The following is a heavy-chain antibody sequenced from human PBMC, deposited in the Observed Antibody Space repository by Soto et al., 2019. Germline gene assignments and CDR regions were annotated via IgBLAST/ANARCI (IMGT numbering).Heavy chain of an antibody. CDR3: ARLTSPGTVTTSFDY. D-gene: IGHD4-17*01. J-gene: IGHJ4*02. Sequence: SETLSLTCTVSGGSISSSSYYWGWIRQPPGKGLEWIGSIYYSGSTYYNPSLKSRVTISVDTSKNQFSLKLSSVTAADTAVYYCARLTSPGTVTTSFDYWGQGTLVTVSS. V-gene: IGHV4-39*01. CDR2: IYYSGST. CDR1: GGSISSSSYY.